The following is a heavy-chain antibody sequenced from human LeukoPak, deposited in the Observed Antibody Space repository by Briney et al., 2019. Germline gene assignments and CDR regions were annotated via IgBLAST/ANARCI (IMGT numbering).Heavy chain of an antibody. J-gene: IGHJ4*01. CDR1: GFTFSSYS. CDR3: ARAISSCSGGSCYGEGFDY. D-gene: IGHD2-15*01. Sequence: GGSLRLSCAASGFTFSSYSMNWVRQAPGKGLEWVSSISSSSSYIYYADSVKGRFTISRDNAKNSLYLQMNSLRAEDTAVYYCARAISSCSGGSCYGEGFDYWGQEPWSPSPQ. V-gene: IGHV3-21*01. CDR2: ISSSSSYI.